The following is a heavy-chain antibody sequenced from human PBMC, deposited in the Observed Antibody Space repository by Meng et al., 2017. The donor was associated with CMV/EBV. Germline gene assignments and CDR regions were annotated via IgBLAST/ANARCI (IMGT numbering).Heavy chain of an antibody. Sequence: GESLKISCAASGFTFSSYSMNWVRQAPGKGLEWVSSISSSSSYIYYADSVKGRFTISRDNAKNSLYLQMNSLSAEDTAVYYCARSTKVVVPAAIHYYYGMDVWGQGSTVTVSS. D-gene: IGHD2-2*01. J-gene: IGHJ6*02. V-gene: IGHV3-21*01. CDR2: ISSSSSYI. CDR3: ARSTKVVVPAAIHYYYGMDV. CDR1: GFTFSSYS.